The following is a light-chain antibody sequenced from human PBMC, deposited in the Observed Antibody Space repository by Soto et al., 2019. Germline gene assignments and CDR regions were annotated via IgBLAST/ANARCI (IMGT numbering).Light chain of an antibody. Sequence: QSALAQPASVSGSPGQSITISCTGTRSDVGGYTLVSWFQQYPGKAPKLMIYEDNKRPSGVSDRFSGSKSGNTASLTISGLQPDDEADYYCCSYAGSSSVLFGGGTKLTVL. CDR2: EDN. V-gene: IGLV2-23*01. CDR3: CSYAGSSSVL. CDR1: RSDVGGYTL. J-gene: IGLJ2*01.